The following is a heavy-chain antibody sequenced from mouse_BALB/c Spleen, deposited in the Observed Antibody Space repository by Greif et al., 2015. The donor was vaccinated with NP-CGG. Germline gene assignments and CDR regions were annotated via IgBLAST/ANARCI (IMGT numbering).Heavy chain of an antibody. D-gene: IGHD2-4*01. J-gene: IGHJ1*01. Sequence: VQLKESGAELVKPGASVKLSCTASGFNIKDTYMHWVKQRPEQGLEWIGRIDPANGNTKYDPKFQGKATITADTSSNTAYLQLSSLTSEDTAVYYCARGDYDDWYFDVWGAGTTVTVSS. CDR1: GFNIKDTY. CDR2: IDPANGNT. CDR3: ARGDYDDWYFDV. V-gene: IGHV14-3*02.